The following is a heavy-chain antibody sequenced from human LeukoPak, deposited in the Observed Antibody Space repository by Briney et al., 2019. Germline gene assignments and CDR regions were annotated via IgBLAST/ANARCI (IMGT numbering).Heavy chain of an antibody. CDR2: ISSGSSYI. CDR3: ARVRSGYSHENYFDY. Sequence: PGGSLRLSCAASGFTFSSYSMNWVRQAPGKGLEWVSSISSGSSYIYYADSVKGRFTISRDNAKDSLYLQMNSLRAEDTAVYYCARVRSGYSHENYFDYWGQGTLVTVSS. D-gene: IGHD5-18*01. J-gene: IGHJ4*02. V-gene: IGHV3-21*01. CDR1: GFTFSSYS.